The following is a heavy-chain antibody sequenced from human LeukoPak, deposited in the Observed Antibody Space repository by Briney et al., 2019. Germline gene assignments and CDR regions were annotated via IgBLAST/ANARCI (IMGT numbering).Heavy chain of an antibody. CDR2: IYSGDRT. V-gene: IGHV3-53*01. CDR3: ARDGSGCGDFATFEY. CDR1: GFTVSSNY. Sequence: SGGSLRLSCAASGFTVSSNYMTWVRQAPGKGLEWVSVIYSGDRTSYADSVKGRFTISRDNSKNTVYLQMNSLRADDTAVYYCARDGSGCGDFATFEYWGQGTLVTVSS. D-gene: IGHD4-17*01. J-gene: IGHJ4*02.